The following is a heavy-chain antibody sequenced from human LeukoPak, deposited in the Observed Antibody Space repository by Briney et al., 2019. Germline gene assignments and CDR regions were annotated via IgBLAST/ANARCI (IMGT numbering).Heavy chain of an antibody. V-gene: IGHV3-23*01. CDR2: IGGRGGST. J-gene: IGHJ3*01. D-gene: IGHD3-16*01. Sequence: GGSLRLSCAASGFRFSDFTMTWVRQAPGKGPEWVSAIGGRGGSTYYADSLGGRFTISRDNSKDMVYLQMNSLKVEDTATYYCGKEGGAWGQGTRSPSLQ. CDR1: GFRFSDFT. CDR3: GKEGGA.